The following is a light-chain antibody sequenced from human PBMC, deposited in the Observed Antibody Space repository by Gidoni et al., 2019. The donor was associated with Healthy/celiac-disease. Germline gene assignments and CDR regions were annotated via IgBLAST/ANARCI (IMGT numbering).Light chain of an antibody. CDR1: QRIISY. CDR2: AAS. Sequence: DIQMTQPPSSLSVSVGDRVTITCRASQRIISYIKWYQQKPGKAPKLLIYAASSLQSGVPSRFSGSGSGTDFTLTISSLQPEVFATYYCQQSYSTPRLTFGGGTKVEIK. CDR3: QQSYSTPRLT. J-gene: IGKJ4*01. V-gene: IGKV1-39*01.